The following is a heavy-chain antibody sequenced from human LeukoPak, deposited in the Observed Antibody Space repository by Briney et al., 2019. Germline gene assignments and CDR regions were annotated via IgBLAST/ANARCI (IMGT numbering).Heavy chain of an antibody. V-gene: IGHV4-59*12. CDR1: GGSISSYY. CDR2: IYHSGST. J-gene: IGHJ4*02. CDR3: ARAVIPAANFDY. Sequence: PSETLSLTCTVSGGSISSYYWSWIRQPPGKGLEWIGYIYHSGSTYYNPSLKSRVTISVDRSKNQFSLKLSSVTAADTAVYYCARAVIPAANFDYWGQGTLVTVSS. D-gene: IGHD3-22*01.